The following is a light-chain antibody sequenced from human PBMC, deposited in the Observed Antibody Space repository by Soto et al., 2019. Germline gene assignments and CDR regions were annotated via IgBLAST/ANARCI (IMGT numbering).Light chain of an antibody. Sequence: QSALTQPASVSGSPGQSITISCTGTSSDVGSYNLVSWYQQHTGKAPKLMIYEVSKRPSGVSNRFSGSKSGNTASLTISGLQAEDEADYYCCSYAGSSTSFGGGTKLTVL. CDR1: SSDVGSYNL. V-gene: IGLV2-23*02. CDR2: EVS. J-gene: IGLJ2*01. CDR3: CSYAGSSTS.